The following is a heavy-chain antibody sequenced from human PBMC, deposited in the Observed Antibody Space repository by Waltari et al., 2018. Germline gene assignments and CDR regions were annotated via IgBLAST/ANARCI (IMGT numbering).Heavy chain of an antibody. CDR2: IKQDGSEK. CDR1: GFTFSSYW. V-gene: IGHV3-7*01. D-gene: IGHD3-3*01. Sequence: EVQLVESGGGLVQPGGSLRLSCAASGFTFSSYWMSWVRQAPGQGLEWVANIKQDGSEKYYVDSVKGRFTISRDNAKNSLYLQMNSLRAEDTAVYYCARDRNSITIFGVVSPYMDVWGKGTTVTVSS. J-gene: IGHJ6*03. CDR3: ARDRNSITIFGVVSPYMDV.